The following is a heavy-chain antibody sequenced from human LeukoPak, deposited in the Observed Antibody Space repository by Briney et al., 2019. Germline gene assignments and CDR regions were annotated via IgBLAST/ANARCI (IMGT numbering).Heavy chain of an antibody. D-gene: IGHD1-26*01. CDR2: INHSGST. V-gene: IGHV4-34*01. CDR1: GGSFSGYY. Sequence: PSETLSLTCAVYGGSFSGYYWSWIRQPPGKGLEWIGEINHSGSTNYNPSLKSRVTISVDTSKNQFSLKLSPVTAADTAVYYCARGVGPDAFDIWGQGTMVTVSS. J-gene: IGHJ3*02. CDR3: ARGVGPDAFDI.